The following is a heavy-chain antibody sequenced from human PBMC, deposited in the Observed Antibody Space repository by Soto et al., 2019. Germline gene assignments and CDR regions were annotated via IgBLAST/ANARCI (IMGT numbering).Heavy chain of an antibody. CDR1: GGSISSFS. Sequence: PSETLSLTCTVSGGSISSFSWSWIRQPPGKGLEWIGYIYFSGSTNYNPSLKSRVTISVDTSKNQFSLNLSSVTAADTAVYYCARGTSWSAMDVWGQGTTVTV. V-gene: IGHV4-59*01. CDR3: ARGTSWSAMDV. CDR2: IYFSGST. J-gene: IGHJ6*02. D-gene: IGHD2-2*01.